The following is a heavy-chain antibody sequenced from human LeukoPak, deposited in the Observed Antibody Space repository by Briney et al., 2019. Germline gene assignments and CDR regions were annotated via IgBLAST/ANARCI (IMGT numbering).Heavy chain of an antibody. CDR3: ARSPSENYVWGSYRYTYWFDP. J-gene: IGHJ5*02. D-gene: IGHD3-16*02. CDR2: ISHSGST. CDR1: GGSINSYNW. V-gene: IGHV4-4*03. Sequence: PPGTLSLTCAVLGGSINSYNWWSWVRQPPGKGLEWIGEISHSGSTNYNPSLKSRVTISVDTSKNQFSLKLSSVTAADTAVYYCARSPSENYVWGSYRYTYWFDPWGQGTLVTVSS.